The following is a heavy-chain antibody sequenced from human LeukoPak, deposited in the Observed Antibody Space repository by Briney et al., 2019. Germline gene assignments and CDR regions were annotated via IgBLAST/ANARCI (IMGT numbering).Heavy chain of an antibody. V-gene: IGHV4-59*01. J-gene: IGHJ4*02. CDR1: GASISSYY. Sequence: SETLSLTCTVSGASISSYYWNWIRQPPGKGLEWIGYIYYSGSTNYNPSLKSRVTMSVDTSKKQFSLKLSSVTAADTAVYYCARGRPPHDYGTLFDYWGQGTLVTVSS. D-gene: IGHD4-17*01. CDR2: IYYSGST. CDR3: ARGRPPHDYGTLFDY.